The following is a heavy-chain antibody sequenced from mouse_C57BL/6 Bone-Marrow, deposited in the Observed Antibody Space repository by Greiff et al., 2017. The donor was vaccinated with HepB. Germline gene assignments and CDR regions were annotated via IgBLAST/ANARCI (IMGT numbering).Heavy chain of an antibody. Sequence: VQGVESGAELARPGASVKMSCKASGYTFTSYTMHWVKQRPGQGLEWIGYINPSSGYTKYNQKFKDKATLTADKSSSTAYMQLSSLTSEDSAVYYCARGRYGASDWYFDVWGTGTTVTVSS. J-gene: IGHJ1*03. V-gene: IGHV1-4*01. CDR3: ARGRYGASDWYFDV. CDR1: GYTFTSYT. CDR2: INPSSGYT. D-gene: IGHD1-1*01.